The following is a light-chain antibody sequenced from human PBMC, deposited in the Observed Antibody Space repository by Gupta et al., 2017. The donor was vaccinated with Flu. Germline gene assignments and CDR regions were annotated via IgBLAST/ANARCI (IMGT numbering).Light chain of an antibody. V-gene: IGLV2-11*01. CDR2: DVS. J-gene: IGLJ3*02. CDR1: SSDVGGYNY. CDR3: CSYAGSYTWV. Sequence: QSALTQPRSASGPPVHSVTISCTGTSSDVGGYNYVSWYRQHPGNAPKPMIYDVSKRPSGVPDRFSGSKSGNTASLTISAVEAEDESYYYGCSYAGSYTWVFGGGTKLTVL.